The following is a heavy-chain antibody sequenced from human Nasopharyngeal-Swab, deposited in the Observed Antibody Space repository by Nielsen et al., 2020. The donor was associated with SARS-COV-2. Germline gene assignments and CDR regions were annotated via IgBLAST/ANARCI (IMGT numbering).Heavy chain of an antibody. CDR2: IYPGDSDT. CDR3: ARHSSGWYRVWDYWYYMDV. V-gene: IGHV5-51*01. CDR1: GYSFTSYW. Sequence: KVSCKGSGYSFTSYWIGRGRQMPGKGLVWMGIIYPGDSDTRYSPSFQGQVTISADKYISTAYLQLSSLKAADTAMYYCARHSSGWYRVWDYWYYMDVWGKGTTVTVSS. D-gene: IGHD6-19*01. J-gene: IGHJ6*03.